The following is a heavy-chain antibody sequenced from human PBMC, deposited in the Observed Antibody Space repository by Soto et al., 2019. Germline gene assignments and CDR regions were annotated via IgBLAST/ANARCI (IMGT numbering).Heavy chain of an antibody. CDR2: INPNGGVT. Sequence: QVQLVQSGAEVRKPGASVTVSCRSSGDSFNDYYIHWVRQAPGQGFEWMGWINPNGGVTKYAQKFQGWVSMTRDTSIRTVYMQLSRFRSDDTAVYYCARERGGATAALDYYYFYMDVWGTGTTVTVSS. CDR1: GDSFNDYY. D-gene: IGHD5-12*01. V-gene: IGHV1-2*04. J-gene: IGHJ6*03. CDR3: ARERGGATAALDYYYFYMDV.